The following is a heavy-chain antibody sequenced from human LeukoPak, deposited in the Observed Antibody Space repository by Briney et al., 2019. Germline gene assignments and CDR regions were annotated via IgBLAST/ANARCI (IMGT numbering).Heavy chain of an antibody. CDR3: ATLNSFGHDY. CDR1: GFTFSSFW. V-gene: IGHV3-74*01. Sequence: PGGSLRLSCAASGFTFSSFWMHWVRQPPGKGLVWVSRIDTDGRTTTYADSVKGRFTISRDNARNTVYLQINSLRAEDTAVYYCATLNSFGHDYWGQEILVTVSS. CDR2: IDTDGRTT. D-gene: IGHD5-18*01. J-gene: IGHJ4*02.